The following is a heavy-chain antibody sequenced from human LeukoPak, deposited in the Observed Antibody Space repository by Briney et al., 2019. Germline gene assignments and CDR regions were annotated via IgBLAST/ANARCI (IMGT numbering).Heavy chain of an antibody. CDR3: AREVMAKRRAFDI. J-gene: IGHJ3*02. V-gene: IGHV3-53*04. D-gene: IGHD2-8*01. CDR1: GFTASSNY. Sequence: GGSLRLSCAASGFTASSNYMSWVRQAPGKGLEWVSVIYSDDRTYYADSVKGRFTISRHTSKKTLYLQMNSLRAEDTAVYYCAREVMAKRRAFDIWGQGTVVTVSS. CDR2: IYSDDRT.